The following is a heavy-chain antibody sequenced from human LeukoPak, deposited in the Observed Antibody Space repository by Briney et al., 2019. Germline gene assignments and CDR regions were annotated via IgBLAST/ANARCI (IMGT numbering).Heavy chain of an antibody. J-gene: IGHJ6*02. Sequence: SETLSLTCTVSGGSISSYSWSWIRQPPGKGLEGMGYIYYIGSTNYNPALKSRVTISVDTSKNQFSLKLSSVTAADTAVYYCARGNTYYDFWSGYWPGYYYYGMDVWGQGTTVTVSS. CDR3: ARGNTYYDFWSGYWPGYYYYGMDV. CDR1: GGSISSYS. V-gene: IGHV4-59*01. D-gene: IGHD3-3*01. CDR2: IYYIGST.